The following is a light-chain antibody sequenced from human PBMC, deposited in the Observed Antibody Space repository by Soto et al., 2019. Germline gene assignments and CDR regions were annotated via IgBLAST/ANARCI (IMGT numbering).Light chain of an antibody. CDR2: ATS. CDR3: QQAYTTPLT. V-gene: IGKV1-39*01. J-gene: IGKJ4*01. CDR1: QNIRNY. Sequence: DIQMIQSPSSLSASVGDRVTITCRASQNIRNYLNWYQQKPGKAPKVLISATSNLQSGVPSRFSGSGSGTDFTLTISSLQPEDFATYYCQQAYTTPLTFGGGTKVEI.